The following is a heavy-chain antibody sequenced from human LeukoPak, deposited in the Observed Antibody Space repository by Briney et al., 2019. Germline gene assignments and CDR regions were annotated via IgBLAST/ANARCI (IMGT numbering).Heavy chain of an antibody. Sequence: ASETLSLTCTVSGGSISSGDYYWGWSRQPPGKGLEWIVYIYYSGSTYYNPSLKSRVTISVDTSKNQFSLKLSSVTAADTAVYYCARVVDYGDYAADYWGQGTLVTVSS. D-gene: IGHD4-17*01. CDR3: ARVVDYGDYAADY. CDR1: GGSISSGDYY. J-gene: IGHJ4*02. V-gene: IGHV4-30-4*01. CDR2: IYYSGST.